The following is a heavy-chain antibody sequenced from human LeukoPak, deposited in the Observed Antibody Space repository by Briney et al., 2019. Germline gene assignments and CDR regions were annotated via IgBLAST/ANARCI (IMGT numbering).Heavy chain of an antibody. J-gene: IGHJ6*04. CDR3: TREDTRNMITIGGVIVPRGPMDV. CDR2: IRSKAYGGTT. CDR1: GFTFGDYA. V-gene: IGHV3-49*04. D-gene: IGHD3-16*02. Sequence: PGGSLRLSCTASGFTFGDYAMSWVRQAPGKGLEWVGFIRSKAYGGTTEYAASVKGRFTVSRDDSKSIAYLQMNSLKTEDTAVYYCTREDTRNMITIGGVIVPRGPMDVWGKGTTVTVSS.